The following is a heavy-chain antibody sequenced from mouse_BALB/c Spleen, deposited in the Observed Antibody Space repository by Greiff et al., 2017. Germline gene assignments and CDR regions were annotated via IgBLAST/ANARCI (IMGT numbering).Heavy chain of an antibody. CDR3: ARHLGLDY. Sequence: VQLQQSGPELVKPGASVKISCKASGYAFSSSWMNWVKQRPGQGLEWIGRIYPGDGDTNYNGKFKGKATLTADKSSSTAYMQLSSLTSVDSAVYFCARHLGLDYWGQGTTLTVSS. V-gene: IGHV1-82*01. CDR1: GYAFSSSW. J-gene: IGHJ2*01. D-gene: IGHD4-1*01. CDR2: IYPGDGDT.